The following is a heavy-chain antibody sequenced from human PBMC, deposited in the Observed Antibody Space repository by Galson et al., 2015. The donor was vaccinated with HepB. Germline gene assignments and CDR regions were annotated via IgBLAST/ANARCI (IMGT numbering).Heavy chain of an antibody. Sequence: SLRLSCAASGFTFSSYAMSWVRQAPGKGLEWVSAISGSGGSTYYADSVEGRFTISRDNSKNTLYLQMNSLRAEDTAVYYCAKVGIQYSSGWYWFDPWGQGTLVTVSS. J-gene: IGHJ5*02. CDR3: AKVGIQYSSGWYWFDP. CDR1: GFTFSSYA. CDR2: ISGSGGST. V-gene: IGHV3-23*01. D-gene: IGHD6-19*01.